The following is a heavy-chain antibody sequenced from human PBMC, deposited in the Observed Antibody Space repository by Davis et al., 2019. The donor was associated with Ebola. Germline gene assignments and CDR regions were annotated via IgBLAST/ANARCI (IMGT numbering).Heavy chain of an antibody. CDR2: ISDSGST. J-gene: IGHJ4*02. Sequence: ESLKISCAVSGVTFRNYVMSWVRQAPGKGLEWIGHISDSGSTYSNPSLKSRVTISIDTSKSQFSLKLSAVTAADTAVYYCARAFGSGSFDYWGQGTLVTVSS. D-gene: IGHD3-10*01. CDR1: GVTFRNYV. V-gene: IGHV4-59*01. CDR3: ARAFGSGSFDY.